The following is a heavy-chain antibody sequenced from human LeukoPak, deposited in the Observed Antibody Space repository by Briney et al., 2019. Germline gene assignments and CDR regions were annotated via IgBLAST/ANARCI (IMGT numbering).Heavy chain of an antibody. CDR3: ARSEAGGTY. Sequence: GGSLRLSCAASGFTFSNYWMSWVRQAPGKGLEWVANIKPDGSGKFYVDSLKGRFTISRDNAKNSLYLQKNSLRAEDTAVYYCARSEAGGTYWGQGTLVTVSS. V-gene: IGHV3-7*01. J-gene: IGHJ4*02. D-gene: IGHD3-16*01. CDR2: IKPDGSGK. CDR1: GFTFSNYW.